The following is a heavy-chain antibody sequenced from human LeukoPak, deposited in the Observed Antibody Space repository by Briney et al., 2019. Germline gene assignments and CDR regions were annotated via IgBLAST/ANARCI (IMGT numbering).Heavy chain of an antibody. V-gene: IGHV3-73*01. CDR2: IRSKANSYAT. Sequence: GGSLRLSCAASGFPFSGSAMHRVRQASGKGLEWVGRIRSKANSYATAYAASVKGRFTIYRDDSKNTAYLQMNSLKTEDTAVYYCTLPNYYYYYMDVWGKGTTVTVSS. CDR3: TLPNYYYYYMDV. CDR1: GFPFSGSA. J-gene: IGHJ6*03.